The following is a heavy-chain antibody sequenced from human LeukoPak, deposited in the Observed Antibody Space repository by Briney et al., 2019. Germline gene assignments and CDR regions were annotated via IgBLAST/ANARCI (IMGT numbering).Heavy chain of an antibody. CDR2: IIPIFGTA. D-gene: IGHD3-22*01. Sequence: GASVKVSCKASGGTFSSYAISWVRQAPGQGLEWMGGIIPIFGTANYAQKFQGRVTITADESTSTAYMELSSLRSEDTAVYYCVRDKYDSSGYYQYYFDYWGQGTLVTVSS. J-gene: IGHJ4*02. CDR1: GGTFSSYA. CDR3: VRDKYDSSGYYQYYFDY. V-gene: IGHV1-69*13.